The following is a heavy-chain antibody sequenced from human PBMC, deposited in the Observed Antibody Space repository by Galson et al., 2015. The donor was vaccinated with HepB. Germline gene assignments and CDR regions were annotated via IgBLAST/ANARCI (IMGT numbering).Heavy chain of an antibody. V-gene: IGHV3-30-3*01. CDR2: ISFDGSLE. Sequence: SLRLSCAASGFTFSRYHMHWVRQAPGKGLEWVAVISFDGSLEDYADSVKGRFTISRDNSKNILYLQMNSLRAEDTAAYHCVRVQEGYCSTTSCRTFDFWGQGTLVTVSS. J-gene: IGHJ4*01. CDR3: VRVQEGYCSTTSCRTFDF. CDR1: GFTFSRYH. D-gene: IGHD2-2*01.